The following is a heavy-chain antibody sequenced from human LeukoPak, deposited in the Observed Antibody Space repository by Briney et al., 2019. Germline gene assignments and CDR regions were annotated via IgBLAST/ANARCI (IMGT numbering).Heavy chain of an antibody. CDR3: ARLSHYGFDY. V-gene: IGHV3-13*01. J-gene: IGHJ4*02. Sequence: PGGSLRLSCAASGFTFSSYDMHWVRQATGKGLEWVSAIGTAGDTYYPGSVKGRFTISRVNAKNSLYLQMNSLRAGDTAAYYCARLSHYGFDYWGQGTLVTVSS. D-gene: IGHD4-17*01. CDR2: IGTAGDT. CDR1: GFTFSSYD.